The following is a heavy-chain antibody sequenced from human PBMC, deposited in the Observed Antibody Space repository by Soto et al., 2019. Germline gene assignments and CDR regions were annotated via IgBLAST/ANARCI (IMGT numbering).Heavy chain of an antibody. Sequence: SETLSLTCAVYGGSFSGYYWSWIRQPPGKGLEWTGEINHSGSTNYNPSLKSRVTISVDTSKNQFSLKLSSVTAADTAVYYCARAYCSSTSCPFDYWGQGTLVTVSS. CDR2: INHSGST. CDR3: ARAYCSSTSCPFDY. D-gene: IGHD2-2*01. J-gene: IGHJ4*02. CDR1: GGSFSGYY. V-gene: IGHV4-34*01.